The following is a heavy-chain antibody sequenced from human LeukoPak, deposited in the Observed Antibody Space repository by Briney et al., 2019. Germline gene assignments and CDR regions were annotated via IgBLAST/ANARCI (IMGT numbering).Heavy chain of an antibody. J-gene: IGHJ6*04. CDR2: IKQDGSEK. V-gene: IGHV3-7*01. D-gene: IGHD4-17*01. Sequence: GGSLRLSCAASGFTFSSYWMSWVRQAPGKGLEWVANIKQDGSEKYYVDSVKGRFTISRDNVKDSVYLQMNSLRAEDTAVYFCARDPDPHDYGDYEEGFWYYYAMDVWGKGATVAVSS. CDR3: ARDPDPHDYGDYEEGFWYYYAMDV. CDR1: GFTFSSYW.